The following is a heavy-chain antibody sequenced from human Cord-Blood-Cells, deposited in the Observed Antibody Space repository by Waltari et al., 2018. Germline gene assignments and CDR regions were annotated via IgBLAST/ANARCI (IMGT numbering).Heavy chain of an antibody. D-gene: IGHD2-2*02. CDR1: GFTVSSNY. J-gene: IGHJ4*02. Sequence: EVQLVESGGGLIQPGGSLRLSCAASGFTVSSNYMSWVRQAPGKGLEWVSVIYSGGSTYYADAVKGRFTISRDNSKNTLYLQMNSLRAEDTAVYYCARDCSSTSCYSHWGQGTLVTVSS. CDR2: IYSGGST. V-gene: IGHV3-53*01. CDR3: ARDCSSTSCYSH.